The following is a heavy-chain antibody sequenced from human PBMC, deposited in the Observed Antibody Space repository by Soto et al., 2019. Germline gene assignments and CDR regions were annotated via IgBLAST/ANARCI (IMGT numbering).Heavy chain of an antibody. CDR1: GGTFSSYA. D-gene: IGHD3-16*02. Sequence: SVKVSCKASGGTFSSYAISWVRQAPGQGLEWMGGIIPIFGTANYAQKFQGRVTITADKSTSTAYMELSSLRSEDTAVYYCARGVMITFGGVIVHETMDVWGQGTTVTAP. V-gene: IGHV1-69*06. CDR2: IIPIFGTA. J-gene: IGHJ6*02. CDR3: ARGVMITFGGVIVHETMDV.